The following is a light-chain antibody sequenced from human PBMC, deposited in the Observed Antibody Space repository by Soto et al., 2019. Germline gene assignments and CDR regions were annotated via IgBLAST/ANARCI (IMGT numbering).Light chain of an antibody. CDR1: QSINW. CDR3: QHYDTYSPMWS. Sequence: DIQLAQSPSTLSADVGDRITITCRATQSINWLAWYQQKPGKAPKLLIFEASRLESGVPSRFSGSGSGTEFTLTISSLQPDDFGTYYCQHYDTYSPMWSFGQGTKVDVK. J-gene: IGKJ1*01. CDR2: EAS. V-gene: IGKV1-5*03.